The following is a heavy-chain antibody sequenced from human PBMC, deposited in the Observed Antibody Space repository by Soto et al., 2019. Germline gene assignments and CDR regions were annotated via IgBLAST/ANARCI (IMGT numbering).Heavy chain of an antibody. CDR3: ARHRGHWLAEFDY. J-gene: IGHJ4*02. V-gene: IGHV4-59*08. D-gene: IGHD6-19*01. CDR2: IYSSGNT. CDR1: GGSISDYY. Sequence: PSETLSLTCTVSGGSISDYYWSLIRQPPGKGLEWIGYIYSSGNTNYKPSLKSRVTISVDTSKNQFSLNLISVTAADTAVYYCARHRGHWLAEFDYWGQGTLVTVSS.